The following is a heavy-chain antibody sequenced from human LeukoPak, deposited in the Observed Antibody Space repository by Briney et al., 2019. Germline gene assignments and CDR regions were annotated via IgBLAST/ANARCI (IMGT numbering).Heavy chain of an antibody. V-gene: IGHV3-23*01. D-gene: IGHD2-2*01. J-gene: IGHJ3*02. CDR2: ISGSGGST. Sequence: GGSLRLSCAASGFTFSSYAMSWVRQAPGKGLEWVSAISGSGGSTYYADSVKGRFTISRDNSKNTLYLQMNSLRAEDTAVYYCAKVHLTGYCSSTSCYGAFDIWGQGTMVTVSS. CDR3: AKVHLTGYCSSTSCYGAFDI. CDR1: GFTFSSYA.